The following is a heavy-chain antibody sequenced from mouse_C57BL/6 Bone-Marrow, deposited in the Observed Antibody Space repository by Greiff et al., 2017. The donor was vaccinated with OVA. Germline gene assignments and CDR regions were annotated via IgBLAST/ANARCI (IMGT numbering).Heavy chain of an antibody. CDR3: ARSGYYGSSLYYFDY. CDR1: GYTFTDYN. V-gene: IGHV1-18*01. J-gene: IGHJ2*01. Sequence: EVKLQQSGPELVKPGASVKIPCRASGYTFTDYNMDWVKQSHGKSLEWIGDINPNNGGTIYNQKFKGKATLTVDKSSSTAYMELRSLTSEDTAVYYCARSGYYGSSLYYFDYWGQGTTLTVSS. CDR2: INPNNGGT. D-gene: IGHD1-1*01.